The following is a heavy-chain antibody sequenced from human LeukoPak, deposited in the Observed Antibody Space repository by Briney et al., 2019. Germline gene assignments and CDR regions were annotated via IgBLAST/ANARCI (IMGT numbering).Heavy chain of an antibody. CDR2: IIPILGIA. V-gene: IGHV1-69*04. J-gene: IGHJ2*01. D-gene: IGHD4-17*01. CDR3: AKNMGYGDYWYFDL. CDR1: GGTFSSYA. Sequence: SVKVSCKAAGGTFSSYAISWVRQARGQGPEWMGRIIPILGIANYAQKFQGSVTMTRDTSISTAYMELTGLNSDDTAVYYCAKNMGYGDYWYFDLWGRGTLVTVSS.